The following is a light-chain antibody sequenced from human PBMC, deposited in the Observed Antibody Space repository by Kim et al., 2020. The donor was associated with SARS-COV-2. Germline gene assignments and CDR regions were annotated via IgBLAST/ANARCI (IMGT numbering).Light chain of an antibody. J-gene: IGLJ2*01. V-gene: IGLV3-19*01. CDR2: GKK. CDR1: SLRSYY. Sequence: SSELTQDPAVSVALGQTVRITCQGDSLRSYYASWYQQKPGQAPVLVIYGKKKRPSGIPDRFSGSSSGNTASLTITGAQAEDEADYYCNSRDSSGNHLVFG. CDR3: NSRDSSGNHLV.